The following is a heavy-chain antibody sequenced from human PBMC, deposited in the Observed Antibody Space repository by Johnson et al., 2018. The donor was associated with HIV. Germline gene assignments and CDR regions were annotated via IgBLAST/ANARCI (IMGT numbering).Heavy chain of an antibody. CDR1: GFTFSSYD. CDR3: ARGFSSGYNDAFDI. J-gene: IGHJ3*02. D-gene: IGHD3-22*01. Sequence: VQLLESGGGLVQPGGSLRLSCAASGFTFSSYDMNWVRQAPGKGLEWVSGIPGMNDSGQYADPVKGRFTISRDNAKNSLYLQMNSLRAEDPALYYCARGFSSGYNDAFDIWGQGTMVTVSS. CDR2: IPGMNDSG. V-gene: IGHV3-23*01.